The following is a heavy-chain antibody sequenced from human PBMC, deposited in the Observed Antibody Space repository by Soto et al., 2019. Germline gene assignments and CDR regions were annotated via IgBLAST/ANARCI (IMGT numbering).Heavy chain of an antibody. D-gene: IGHD2-15*01. CDR3: TRQVVVVAATYYYYYYGMDV. V-gene: IGHV3-73*02. Sequence: EVQLVESGGGLVQPGGSLKLSCAASGFTFSGSAMHWVRQASGKGLEWVGRIRSKANSYATAYAASVKGRFTISRDDSKNTAYLQMNSRKTEDTAVYYCTRQVVVVAATYYYYYYGMDVWGQGTTVTVSS. J-gene: IGHJ6*02. CDR2: IRSKANSYAT. CDR1: GFTFSGSA.